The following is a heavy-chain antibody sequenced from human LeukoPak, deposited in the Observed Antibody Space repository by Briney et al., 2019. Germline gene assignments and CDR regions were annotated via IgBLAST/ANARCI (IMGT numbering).Heavy chain of an antibody. D-gene: IGHD6-25*01. CDR1: GAFNSRYY. V-gene: IGHV4-59*12. J-gene: IGHJ4*02. CDR3: ARIDPLGFFDQ. Sequence: PSETLSLACSVSGAFNSRYYCSWVRQPLGRGREWIGHIFFSGHSNYNPSHASRISMSDDTTKAQFSLEMTSVTAADTAVYYCARIDPLGFFDQWGPGTLVTASS. CDR2: IFFSGHS.